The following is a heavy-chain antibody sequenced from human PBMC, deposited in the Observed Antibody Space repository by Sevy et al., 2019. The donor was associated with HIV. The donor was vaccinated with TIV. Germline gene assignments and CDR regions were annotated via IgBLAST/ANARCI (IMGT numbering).Heavy chain of an antibody. CDR3: ARDNDGGYYYGMDV. Sequence: ASVKVSCKASGGTFSSYAISWVRQAPGQGLEWMGVISPIFGTANYAQKFQGRVTITADESTSTAYMELSSLRSEDTDVYDCARDNDGGYYYGMDVWGQGTTVTVSS. J-gene: IGHJ6*02. CDR2: ISPIFGTA. CDR1: GGTFSSYA. D-gene: IGHD1-1*01. V-gene: IGHV1-69*13.